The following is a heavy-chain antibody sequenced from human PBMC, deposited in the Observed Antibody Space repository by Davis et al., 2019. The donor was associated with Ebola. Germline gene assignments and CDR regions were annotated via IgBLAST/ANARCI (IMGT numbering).Heavy chain of an antibody. D-gene: IGHD3-22*01. V-gene: IGHV4-39*01. CDR3: ARGPTDHYYDSSGYYTRRRGFDY. J-gene: IGHJ4*02. CDR2: IYYSGST. CDR1: GGSISSSSYY. Sequence: MPSETLSLTCTVSGGSISSSSYYWGWIRQPPGKGLEWIGSIYYSGSTYYNPSLKSRVTISVDTSKNQFSLKLSSVTAADTAVYYCARGPTDHYYDSSGYYTRRRGFDYWGQGTLVTVSS.